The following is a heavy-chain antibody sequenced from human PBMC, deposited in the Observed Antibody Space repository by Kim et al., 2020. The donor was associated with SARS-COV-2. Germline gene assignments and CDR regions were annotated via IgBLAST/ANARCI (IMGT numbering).Heavy chain of an antibody. CDR3: ARVPAVVHSWYFDL. Sequence: ASVKVSCKASGYTFTGYYMHWVRQAPGQGLEWMGWINPNSGGTNYAQKFQGRVTMTRDTSISTAYMELSRLRSDDTAVYYCARVPAVVHSWYFDLWGRGTLVTVSS. CDR1: GYTFTGYY. J-gene: IGHJ2*01. V-gene: IGHV1-2*02. CDR2: INPNSGGT. D-gene: IGHD3-10*01.